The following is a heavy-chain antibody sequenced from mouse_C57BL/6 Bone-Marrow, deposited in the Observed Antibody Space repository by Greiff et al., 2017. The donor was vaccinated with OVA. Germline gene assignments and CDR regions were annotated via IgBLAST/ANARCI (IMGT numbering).Heavy chain of an antibody. Sequence: EVQLVESGGGLVQPGGSMKLSCAASGFTFSDAWMDWVRQSPEKGLEWVAEIRNKANNHATYYAESVKGRFTISRDDSKSSVYLQMNSLRAEDTGIYYCTRSMVTTDYYAMDYWGQGTSVTVSS. V-gene: IGHV6-6*01. J-gene: IGHJ4*01. CDR2: IRNKANNHAT. D-gene: IGHD2-2*01. CDR3: TRSMVTTDYYAMDY. CDR1: GFTFSDAW.